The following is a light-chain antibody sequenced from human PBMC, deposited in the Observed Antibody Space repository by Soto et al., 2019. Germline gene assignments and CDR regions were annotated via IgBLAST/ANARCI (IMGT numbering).Light chain of an antibody. CDR2: EVS. CDR1: SSDVGGYNY. CDR3: SSYAGSNNFV. V-gene: IGLV2-8*01. Sequence: QPELTQPPYASGPPGQPITISCTGTSSDVGGYNYVSWYQQHPGKAPKLMIYEVSKRPSGVPDRFSGSKSGNTASLTVSGLQAEDEADYYCSSYAGSNNFVFGTG. J-gene: IGLJ1*01.